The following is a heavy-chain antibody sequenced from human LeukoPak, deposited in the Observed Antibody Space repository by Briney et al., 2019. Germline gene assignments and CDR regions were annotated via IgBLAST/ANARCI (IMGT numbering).Heavy chain of an antibody. V-gene: IGHV6-1*01. CDR1: GDSVSSDSAA. Sequence: SQTLSLACAISGDSVSSDSAAWNWIRQSPSRALEWLGRTYYRSKWYNEYAVSVKSRITINADTSKNQFSLQLNSVTPEDTAVYYCARDLAWGFDGMDVWGQGTTVTVSS. D-gene: IGHD3-16*01. CDR2: TYYRSKWYN. J-gene: IGHJ6*02. CDR3: ARDLAWGFDGMDV.